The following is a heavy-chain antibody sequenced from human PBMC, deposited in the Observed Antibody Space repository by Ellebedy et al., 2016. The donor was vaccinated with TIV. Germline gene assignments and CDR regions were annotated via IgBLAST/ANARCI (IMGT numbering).Heavy chain of an antibody. V-gene: IGHV3-53*01. Sequence: PGGSLRLSCAASGFTVSNNYMSWVRQAPGKGLEWVSIIYSDGTTHYADSVKGRFTISRDNSKNTVYLQMNSLRAEDTALYYCASRTRGDYPYFDYWGQGTLVTVSS. CDR3: ASRTRGDYPYFDY. CDR2: IYSDGTT. J-gene: IGHJ4*02. CDR1: GFTVSNNY. D-gene: IGHD4-17*01.